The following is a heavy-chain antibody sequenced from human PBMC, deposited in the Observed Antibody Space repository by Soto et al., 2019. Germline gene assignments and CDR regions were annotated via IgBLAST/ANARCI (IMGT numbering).Heavy chain of an antibody. CDR3: AKAPGARSGWFDP. CDR2: MSGSGGST. J-gene: IGHJ5*02. CDR1: GFTFSRCA. V-gene: IGHV3-23*01. Sequence: XXSLRLSFAAYGFTFSRCAIRWVLQAPGKGLEWVSAMSGSGGSTYYADSVKGRFTISRDNSKNTLYLQMNSLRAEDTAVYYCAKAPGARSGWFDPWGQGTLVTVSS. D-gene: IGHD3-3*01.